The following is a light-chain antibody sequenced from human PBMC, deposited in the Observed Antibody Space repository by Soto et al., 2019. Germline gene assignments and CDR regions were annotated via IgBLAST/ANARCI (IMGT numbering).Light chain of an antibody. V-gene: IGKV3D-15*01. J-gene: IGKJ4*01. CDR1: QSVSSD. CDR3: QQYKKWPFT. CDR2: AAS. Sequence: EIVMTQSPAILSVSPGERATLSCRASQSVSSDLAWYQQKPGQPPRLLIYAASTGATGIPARFSGSGSGTEFTLTITSLQSEDFLVYYCQQYKKWPFTFGGGTKVEIK.